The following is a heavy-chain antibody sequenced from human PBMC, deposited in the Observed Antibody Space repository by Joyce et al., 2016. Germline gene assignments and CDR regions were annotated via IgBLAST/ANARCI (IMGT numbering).Heavy chain of an antibody. Sequence: QVQLVQSGAEVKKPGSSVKVSCKASGGTFSSYAISWVRQAPGQGLEWMGGIKPIFGTANYAQKFQGRVTITADESTSTAYMELSSLRSEDTAVYYCARGGSCSGGTCYSSAYYYYGMDVWGQGTTVTVSS. CDR3: ARGGSCSGGTCYSSAYYYYGMDV. CDR1: GGTFSSYA. D-gene: IGHD2-15*01. J-gene: IGHJ6*02. CDR2: IKPIFGTA. V-gene: IGHV1-69*12.